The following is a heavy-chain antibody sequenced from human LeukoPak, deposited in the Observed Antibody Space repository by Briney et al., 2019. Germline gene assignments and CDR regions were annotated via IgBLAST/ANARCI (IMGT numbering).Heavy chain of an antibody. V-gene: IGHV1-18*04. J-gene: IGHJ3*02. D-gene: IGHD2-2*01. CDR1: GYTFTNYG. CDR3: ARWYCSSTSCYAGAFDM. CDR2: ISPYNDYR. Sequence: ASVKVSCKASGYTFTNYGISWVRQAPGQGLEWMGWISPYNDYRNYAQKLQGRVTMTTDTSTSTGYMELRSLRSDDTAVYYCARWYCSSTSCYAGAFDMWGQGRMVTVSS.